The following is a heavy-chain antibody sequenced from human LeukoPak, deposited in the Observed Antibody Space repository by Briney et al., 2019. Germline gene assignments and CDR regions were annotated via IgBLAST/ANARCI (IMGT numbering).Heavy chain of an antibody. Sequence: PGGSLRLSCVASGFSFSLNAMIWGRQAPGKGLEWVSGISGIGDTLFYSDPVKGRFTISRDNSKNTVYLQMNSLRVEDSAVYYCAKKNGGGWPTIFFDYWGQGILVTVSS. D-gene: IGHD6-19*01. CDR3: AKKNGGGWPTIFFDY. V-gene: IGHV3-23*01. CDR2: ISGIGDTL. CDR1: GFSFSLNA. J-gene: IGHJ4*02.